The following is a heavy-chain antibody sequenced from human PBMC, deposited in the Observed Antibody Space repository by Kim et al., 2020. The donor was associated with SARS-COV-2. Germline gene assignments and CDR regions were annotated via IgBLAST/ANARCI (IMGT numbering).Heavy chain of an antibody. D-gene: IGHD6-19*01. Sequence: SETLSLTCTVSGGSISSSSYYWGWIRQPPGKGLEWIGSIYYSGSTYYNPSLKSRVTISVDTSKNQFSLKLSSVTAADTAVYYCARDLGSGWYGWFDPWGQGTLVTVSS. CDR2: IYYSGST. V-gene: IGHV4-39*07. CDR1: GGSISSSSYY. CDR3: ARDLGSGWYGWFDP. J-gene: IGHJ5*02.